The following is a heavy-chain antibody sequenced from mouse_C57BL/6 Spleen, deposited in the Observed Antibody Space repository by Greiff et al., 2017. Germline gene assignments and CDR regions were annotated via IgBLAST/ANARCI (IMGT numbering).Heavy chain of an antibody. J-gene: IGHJ3*01. CDR1: GYAFRSYW. CDR3: ARDIYYYGSSYGFAY. CDR2: IYPGDGDT. V-gene: IGHV1-80*01. D-gene: IGHD1-1*01. Sequence: VQRVESGAELVKPGASVKISCKASGYAFRSYWMNWVKQRPGKGLEWVGQIYPGDGDTNYNRKLKGKATLTADKSARTAYMQLSILTSEGSAVYFVARDIYYYGSSYGFAYWGQGTLVTVSA.